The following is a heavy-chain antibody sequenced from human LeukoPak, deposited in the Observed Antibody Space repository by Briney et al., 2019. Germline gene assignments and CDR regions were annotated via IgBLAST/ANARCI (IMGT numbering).Heavy chain of an antibody. CDR3: ASPRTGLAADY. V-gene: IGHV4-4*09. J-gene: IGHJ4*02. Sequence: SETLSLTCTVSGGSISSYYWSWIRQPPGKGLEWIGYIYTSGSTNYNPSLKSRVTISVDTSKNQFSLKLSSVTAADTAVYYCASPRTGLAADYWGQGTLVTVSS. CDR1: GGSISSYY. CDR2: IYTSGST. D-gene: IGHD6-13*01.